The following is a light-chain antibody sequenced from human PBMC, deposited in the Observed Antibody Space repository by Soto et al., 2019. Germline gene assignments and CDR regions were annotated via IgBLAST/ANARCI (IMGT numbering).Light chain of an antibody. CDR3: MQSLQTPRT. Sequence: EIVMTQSPLSLPVTPGEPASLSCKSSQSLLHRNGDDYLDWHLQKPGQSPQLLIYMGSSRASGVTGRFSGSGSGTDFTLKISRVEAEDGGVYFCMQSLQTPRTFGQGTKLEIK. CDR2: MGS. V-gene: IGKV2-28*01. J-gene: IGKJ2*01. CDR1: QSLLHRNGDDY.